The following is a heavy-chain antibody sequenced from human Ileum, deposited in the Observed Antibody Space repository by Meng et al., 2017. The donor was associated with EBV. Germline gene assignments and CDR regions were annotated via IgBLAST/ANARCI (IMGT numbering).Heavy chain of an antibody. CDR3: ARHHHSPTFDY. CDR2: VVYSGTT. Sequence: QLQLQESRPGLVKPSETPSLTCTVSGGSISSSSYYWAWIRQPPGEGLEWIGSVVYSGTTYYTSSLKSRVSISVDTSKNQFSLKLSSVTAADTAVYYCARHHHSPTFDYCGQRTLVTVSS. V-gene: IGHV4-39*01. D-gene: IGHD1-14*01. CDR1: GGSISSSSYY. J-gene: IGHJ4*02.